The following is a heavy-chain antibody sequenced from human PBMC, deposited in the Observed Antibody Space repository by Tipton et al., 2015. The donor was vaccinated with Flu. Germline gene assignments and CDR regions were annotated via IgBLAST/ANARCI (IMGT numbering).Heavy chain of an antibody. D-gene: IGHD3-22*01. J-gene: IGHJ3*02. CDR2: IYTSGST. CDR1: GGSISSYY. Sequence: TLSLTCTVSGGSISSYYWSWIRQPAGKGLEWIGRIYTSGSTNYNPSLKSRVTMSVDTSKNQFSLKLSSVTAADTAVYYCAREGDSSGHDAFDIWGQGTMVTVSS. CDR3: AREGDSSGHDAFDI. V-gene: IGHV4-4*07.